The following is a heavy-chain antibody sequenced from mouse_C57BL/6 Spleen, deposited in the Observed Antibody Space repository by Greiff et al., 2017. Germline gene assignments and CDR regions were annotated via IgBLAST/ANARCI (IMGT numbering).Heavy chain of an antibody. CDR1: GYTFTSYW. Sequence: QVQLQQPGAELVKPGASVKLSCKASGYTFTSYWMQWVKQRPGQGLEWIGELDPSDSYTNYNQKFKGKATLTVDTSSSTAYMQLSSLTSEDAAVCYCASHYDGYSYAMDYWGQGTSVTVSS. D-gene: IGHD2-3*01. CDR2: LDPSDSYT. J-gene: IGHJ4*01. CDR3: ASHYDGYSYAMDY. V-gene: IGHV1-50*01.